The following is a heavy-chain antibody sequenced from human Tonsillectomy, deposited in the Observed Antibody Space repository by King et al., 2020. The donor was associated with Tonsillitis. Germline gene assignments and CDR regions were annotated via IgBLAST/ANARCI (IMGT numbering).Heavy chain of an antibody. CDR3: FRDYDSYFYYGMDV. V-gene: IGHV3-7*01. CDR1: GFTFSSYW. D-gene: IGHD4-17*01. J-gene: IGHJ6*02. Sequence: VQLVESGGGLVQPGGSLRLSCAASGFTFSSYWMSWVRQAPGKGLEWVANIKQDGRETYYVDSVKGRFTISRDNAKNSLYLQMNSLRAEDTAVYYCFRDYDSYFYYGMDVWGQGTTVTVSS. CDR2: IKQDGRET.